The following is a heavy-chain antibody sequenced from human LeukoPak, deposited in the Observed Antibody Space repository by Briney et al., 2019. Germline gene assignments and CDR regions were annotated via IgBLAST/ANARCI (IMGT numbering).Heavy chain of an antibody. CDR1: GYTFTSYG. CDR3: ARDRGIVGATSLGDYFQH. CDR2: ISAYNGNT. V-gene: IGHV1-18*01. J-gene: IGHJ1*01. Sequence: ASVKVSCKASGYTFTSYGISWVRQAPGQGLEWMGWISAYNGNTNYAQKLQGRVTMTTDTSTSTAYMELRSLRSDDTAVYYCARDRGIVGATSLGDYFQHWGQGTLVTVSS. D-gene: IGHD1-26*01.